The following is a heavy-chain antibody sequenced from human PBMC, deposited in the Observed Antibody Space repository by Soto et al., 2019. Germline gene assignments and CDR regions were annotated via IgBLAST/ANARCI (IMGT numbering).Heavy chain of an antibody. V-gene: IGHV4-30-4*01. J-gene: IGHJ4*02. Sequence: LSLTCTVSGGSISSGDYYWSWIRQPPGKGLEWIGYIYYSGSTYYNPSLKSRVTISVDTSKNQFSLKLSSVTAADTAVYYCASYDYGGNSFYFDYWGQGTLVTVSS. CDR1: GGSISSGDYY. CDR2: IYYSGST. CDR3: ASYDYGGNSFYFDY. D-gene: IGHD4-17*01.